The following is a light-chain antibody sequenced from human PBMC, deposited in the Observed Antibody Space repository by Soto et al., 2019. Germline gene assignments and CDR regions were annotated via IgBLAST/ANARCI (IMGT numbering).Light chain of an antibody. V-gene: IGKV3-15*01. Sequence: EIVMTQSPATLSVSPGERATLSCRASQTVSSNLAWYQQKPGQAPRLLIYATSTRATGIPPRFSGTGSGTEFTLTISSLQSEDFAVYYCQQRSNWQGTFGQGAKVDIK. J-gene: IGKJ1*01. CDR3: QQRSNWQGT. CDR2: ATS. CDR1: QTVSSN.